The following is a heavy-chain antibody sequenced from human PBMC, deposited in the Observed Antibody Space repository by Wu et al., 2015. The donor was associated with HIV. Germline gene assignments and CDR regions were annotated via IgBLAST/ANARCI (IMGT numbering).Heavy chain of an antibody. V-gene: IGHV4-34*01. Sequence: QVQLQQWGAGLLKPSETLSLTCAVYGGSFSGYYWSWIRQPPGKGLEWIGEINHSGSTNYNPSLKSRVTISVDTSKNQFSLKLSSVTAADTAVYYCAGFQQLVQGNNWFDPWGQGTLVTVSS. J-gene: IGHJ5*02. CDR3: AGFQQLVQGNNWFDP. CDR2: INHSGST. D-gene: IGHD6-13*01. CDR1: GGSFSGYY.